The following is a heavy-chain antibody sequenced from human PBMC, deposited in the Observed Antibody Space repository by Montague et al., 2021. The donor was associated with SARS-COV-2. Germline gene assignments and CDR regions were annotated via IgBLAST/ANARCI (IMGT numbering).Heavy chain of an antibody. CDR2: IYYSGST. D-gene: IGHD3-3*01. CDR1: GGSISSSSYY. CDR3: ARHGLAGITIFGVVTPRGGFDI. J-gene: IGHJ3*02. Sequence: SETLSLTCTVSGGSISSSSYYWGWFRQPPGKGLEWIGSIYYSGSTYYNPSLKSRVTISVDTSKNQFSLKLSSVTAADTAVYYCARHGLAGITIFGVVTPRGGFDIWGQGTMVTVSS. V-gene: IGHV4-39*01.